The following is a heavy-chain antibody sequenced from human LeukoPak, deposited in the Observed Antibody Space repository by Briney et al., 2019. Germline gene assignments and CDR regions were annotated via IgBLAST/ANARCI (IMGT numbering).Heavy chain of an antibody. CDR1: GYSISSGYY. D-gene: IGHD3-22*01. J-gene: IGHJ4*02. CDR3: ARLSITMIVVVIIDY. Sequence: SETLSLTCAVSGYSISSGYYWGWIRQPPGKGLEWIGSLYHSGSSYYNTSLKSRVTISVDTSKNQCSLKLNSVTAADTAVYYCARLSITMIVVVIIDYWGQGTLVTVSS. V-gene: IGHV4-38-2*01. CDR2: LYHSGSS.